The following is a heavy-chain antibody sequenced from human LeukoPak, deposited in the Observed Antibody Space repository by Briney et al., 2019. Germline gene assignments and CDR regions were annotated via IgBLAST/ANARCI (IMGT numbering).Heavy chain of an antibody. CDR2: VYSSGIT. J-gene: IGHJ3*02. D-gene: IGHD5-12*01. Sequence: PSETLSLTCTVSGGAISDYNWNWIRQPARKGLEWLGRVYSSGITNYNPSLKSRATISVDKSNSQFSLKLTSVTAAVTALYYCATSHLVAWLDAFDIWGQGTMVTVSS. V-gene: IGHV4-4*07. CDR1: GGAISDYN. CDR3: ATSHLVAWLDAFDI.